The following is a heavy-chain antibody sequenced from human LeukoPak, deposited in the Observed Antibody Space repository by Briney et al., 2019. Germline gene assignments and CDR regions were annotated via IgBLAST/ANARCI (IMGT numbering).Heavy chain of an antibody. Sequence: SETLSLTCTVSGGSISKFYWSWIRQPPGKGLEWIGEINHSGSTNYNPSLKSRVTISVDTSKNQFSLKLSSVTAADTAVYYCARGGCSSTSCFLNWFDPWGQGTLVTVSS. V-gene: IGHV4-34*01. CDR2: INHSGST. D-gene: IGHD2-2*01. CDR3: ARGGCSSTSCFLNWFDP. CDR1: GGSISKFY. J-gene: IGHJ5*02.